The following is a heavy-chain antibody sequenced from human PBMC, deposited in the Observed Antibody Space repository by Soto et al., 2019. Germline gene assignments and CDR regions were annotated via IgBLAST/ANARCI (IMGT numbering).Heavy chain of an antibody. V-gene: IGHV3-74*01. CDR1: GFTFSNYW. D-gene: IGHD2-21*01. Sequence: EVQLVESGGGLVQPGGSLRLSCGASGFTFSNYWMHWVRQAPGEGLVWVSRISGDGSFTRFADSVNGRFTISRDNAKNTMSIKMNSLRGDDTAVDYCERVVGGARIFDYWGKGPQVTVSS. CDR3: ERVVGGARIFDY. CDR2: ISGDGSFT. J-gene: IGHJ4*02.